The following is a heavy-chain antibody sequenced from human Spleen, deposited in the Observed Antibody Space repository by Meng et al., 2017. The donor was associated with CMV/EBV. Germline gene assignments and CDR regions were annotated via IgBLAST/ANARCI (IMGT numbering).Heavy chain of an antibody. D-gene: IGHD3-10*01. CDR1: GFTFTSSA. V-gene: IGHV1-58*01. Sequence: SVKVSCKASGFTFTSSAVQWVRQARGQRLEWIGWIVVGSGNTNYAQKFQERVTITRDMSISTAYMELSSLRSEDTAVYYCATARVRFGGGMDVWGQGTTVTVSS. CDR2: IVVGSGNT. CDR3: ATARVRFGGGMDV. J-gene: IGHJ6*02.